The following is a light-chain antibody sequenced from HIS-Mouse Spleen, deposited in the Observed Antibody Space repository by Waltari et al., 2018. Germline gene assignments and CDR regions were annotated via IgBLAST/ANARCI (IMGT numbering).Light chain of an antibody. V-gene: IGLV3-10*01. Sequence: SYELTQPPSVSVSPGQTARITCSGDALPKKYADWHQQKPGQAPVLVIYEDSKRPSGIPERFSGSSSGTMATLTISGAQVEDEADYYCYSTDSSGNHKEVFGGGTKLTVL. J-gene: IGLJ2*01. CDR1: ALPKKY. CDR3: YSTDSSGNHKEV. CDR2: EDS.